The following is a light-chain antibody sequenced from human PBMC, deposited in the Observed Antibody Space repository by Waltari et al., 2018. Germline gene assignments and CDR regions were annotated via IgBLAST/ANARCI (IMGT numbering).Light chain of an antibody. CDR2: GNA. Sequence: QSGLTQPPSVSGAPGQRVTISCTGSSSNIGAGYDVHRYPLLPGTAPKLLIHGNAIRPSGVPDRFSGSKSGTSASLAITGLQAEDEAGYYCQSYDSSLSGSVFGGGTKLTVL. CDR3: QSYDSSLSGSV. V-gene: IGLV1-40*01. CDR1: SSNIGAGYD. J-gene: IGLJ2*01.